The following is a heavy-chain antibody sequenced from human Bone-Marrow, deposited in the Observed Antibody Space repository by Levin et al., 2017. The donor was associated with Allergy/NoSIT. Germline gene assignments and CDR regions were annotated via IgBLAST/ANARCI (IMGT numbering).Heavy chain of an antibody. D-gene: IGHD3-16*01. CDR1: GPTVSNYA. V-gene: IGHV3-23*01. CDR2: FIGSGGTT. CDR3: AKDNVVGEHRDTCDV. J-gene: IGHJ3*01. Sequence: GGSLRLSCAVSGPTVSNYAMNWVRQAPGKGLEWVSSFIGSGGTTYYADSVKGRLTIPRDNSKNTLYLQMNSLRAEDTGVCYCAKDNVVGEHRDTCDVWGLGTLVTV.